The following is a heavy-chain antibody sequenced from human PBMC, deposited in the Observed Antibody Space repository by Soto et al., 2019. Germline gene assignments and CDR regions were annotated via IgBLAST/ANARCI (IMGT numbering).Heavy chain of an antibody. CDR3: ARELRFLDRGFDP. V-gene: IGHV3-66*01. Sequence: GGSLRLSCAASGFTVSSNYMSWVRQAPGKGLEWVSVIYSGGSTYYADSVKGRFTISRDNSKNTLYLQMNSLRAEDTAVYYCARELRFLDRGFDPWGQGTLVTVSS. D-gene: IGHD3-3*01. J-gene: IGHJ5*02. CDR2: IYSGGST. CDR1: GFTVSSNY.